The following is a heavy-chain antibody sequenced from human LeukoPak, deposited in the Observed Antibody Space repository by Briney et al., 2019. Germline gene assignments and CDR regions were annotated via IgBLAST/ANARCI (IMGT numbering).Heavy chain of an antibody. Sequence: PGGSLRLSCAASGFTFSSYGMHWVRQAPGKGLEWVAVISYDGSNKYCADSVKGRFTISRDNSKNTLYLQMNSLRAEDTAVYYCARGAVAYDAFDIWGQGTMVTVSS. V-gene: IGHV3-30*03. CDR1: GFTFSSYG. CDR2: ISYDGSNK. J-gene: IGHJ3*02. CDR3: ARGAVAYDAFDI. D-gene: IGHD6-19*01.